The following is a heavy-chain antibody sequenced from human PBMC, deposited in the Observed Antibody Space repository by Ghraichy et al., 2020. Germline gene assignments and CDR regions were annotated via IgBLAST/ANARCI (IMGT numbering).Heavy chain of an antibody. CDR2: ISYDGSNK. D-gene: IGHD7-27*01. V-gene: IGHV3-30*18. CDR1: GFTFSRSG. Sequence: GGSLRLSCAVSGFTFSRSGMHWVRQAPGKGLEWVAVISYDGSNKYYGDSVKGRFTISRDNSKNTLYLQMNSLRAEDTALYYCAKGYSTNWGDYWGQGTLVTVSS. CDR3: AKGYSTNWGDY. J-gene: IGHJ4*02.